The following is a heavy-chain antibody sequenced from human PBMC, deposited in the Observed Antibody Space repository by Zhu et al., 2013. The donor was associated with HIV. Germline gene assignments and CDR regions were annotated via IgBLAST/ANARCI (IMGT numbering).Heavy chain of an antibody. CDR3: ARVYSRSSGRDY. CDR2: VNPNSGVT. J-gene: IGHJ4*02. CDR1: GYTFTDYY. Sequence: QVQLVQSGADVKKPGASVKVSCKASGYTFTDYYMHWVRQAPGQGLEWVGWVNPNSGVTNYAQKFQGRVTMTRDTSISTAYMELSRLRSDDTAVYYCARVYSRSSGRDYWGQGTLVTVSS. V-gene: IGHV1-2*02. D-gene: IGHD6-6*01.